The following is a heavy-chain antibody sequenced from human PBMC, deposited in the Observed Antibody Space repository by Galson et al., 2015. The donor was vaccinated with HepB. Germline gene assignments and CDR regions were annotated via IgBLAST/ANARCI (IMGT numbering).Heavy chain of an antibody. V-gene: IGHV3-53*01. Sequence: SLRLSCAASGLTVSSNYMSWVRQAPGKGLEWVSLTCNGGTTYYADSVKGRFTVSRDNSKNTLYLQMSSLRADDTAVYYCARFDSSGYYAPGAFDIWGQGTTVTVSS. D-gene: IGHD3-22*01. J-gene: IGHJ3*02. CDR2: TCNGGTT. CDR1: GLTVSSNY. CDR3: ARFDSSGYYAPGAFDI.